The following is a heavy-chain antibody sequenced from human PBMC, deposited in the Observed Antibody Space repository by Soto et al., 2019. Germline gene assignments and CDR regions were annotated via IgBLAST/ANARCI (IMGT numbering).Heavy chain of an antibody. CDR2: ISYDGSNK. Sequence: GGSLRLSCAASGFTFSSYGMHWVRQAPGKGLEWVAVISYDGSNKYYADSVKGRFTISRDNSKNTLYLQMNSLRAEDTAVYYCAKEAEGQWLLVVDYWGQGTLVTVSS. J-gene: IGHJ4*02. CDR1: GFTFSSYG. V-gene: IGHV3-30*18. CDR3: AKEAEGQWLLVVDY. D-gene: IGHD6-19*01.